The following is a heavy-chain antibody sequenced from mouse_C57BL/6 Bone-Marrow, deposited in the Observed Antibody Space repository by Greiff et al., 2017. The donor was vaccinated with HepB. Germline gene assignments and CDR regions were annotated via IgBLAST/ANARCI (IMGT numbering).Heavy chain of an antibody. D-gene: IGHD6-1*01. CDR1: GYTFTSYW. Sequence: QVQLQQPGAELVKPGASVKMSCKASGYTFTSYWITWVKQRPGQGLEWIGDIYPGSGSTNYNEKFQSKATMTVDTSTSTAYLLLSSLTSEDTAVYYCAQPRNYYAVAYWGQGTPVTVSS. CDR2: IYPGSGST. V-gene: IGHV1-55*01. J-gene: IGHJ4*01. CDR3: AQPRNYYAVAY.